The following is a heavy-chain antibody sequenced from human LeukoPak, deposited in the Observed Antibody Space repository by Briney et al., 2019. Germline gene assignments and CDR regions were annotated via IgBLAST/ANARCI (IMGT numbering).Heavy chain of an antibody. J-gene: IGHJ2*01. D-gene: IGHD1-1*01. Sequence: PSETLSLTCTVSGGSISSYYWSWIRQPPGKGLEWIGYIYYSGSTNYNPSLKSRVTISVDTSKNQFSLKLSSVTAADTAVYHCARVATTPRYFDLWGRGTLVTVSS. CDR1: GGSISSYY. CDR3: ARVATTPRYFDL. V-gene: IGHV4-59*01. CDR2: IYYSGST.